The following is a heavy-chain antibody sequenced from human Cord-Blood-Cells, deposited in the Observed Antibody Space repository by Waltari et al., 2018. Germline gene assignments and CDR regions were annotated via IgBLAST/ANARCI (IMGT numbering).Heavy chain of an antibody. CDR1: GGSFSGYY. V-gene: IGHV4-34*01. Sequence: QVQLQQWGAGLLKPSETLSLTCAVYGGSFSGYYWSWIRQPPGKGLEWIGEINHSGCTSYNPSRKSRVTISVDTSKNQFSLKLSSVTAADTAVYYCARRKKTYSSSWYWFDPWGQGTLVTVSS. J-gene: IGHJ5*02. CDR2: INHSGCT. D-gene: IGHD6-13*01. CDR3: ARRKKTYSSSWYWFDP.